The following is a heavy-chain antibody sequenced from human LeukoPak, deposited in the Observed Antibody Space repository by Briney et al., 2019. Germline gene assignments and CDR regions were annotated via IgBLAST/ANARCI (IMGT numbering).Heavy chain of an antibody. CDR1: GYTFTGYY. D-gene: IGHD4-23*01. Sequence: ASVKVSCKASGYTFTGYYMHWVRQAPGQGLEWMGWINPNSGGTNYAQKFQGRVTMTRDTSISTAYMELSRLRSDDTAVYYCARDRGSNRYYYYMDVWGKGTTVTVSS. V-gene: IGHV1-2*02. CDR3: ARDRGSNRYYYYMDV. J-gene: IGHJ6*03. CDR2: INPNSGGT.